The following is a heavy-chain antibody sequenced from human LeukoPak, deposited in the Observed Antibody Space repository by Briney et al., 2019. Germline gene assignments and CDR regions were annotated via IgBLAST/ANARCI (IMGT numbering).Heavy chain of an antibody. Sequence: GGSLRLSCAASGFTFTNYAMSWVRQAPGKGLEWLSSISSSGGSTYYADSVKGRFTVSRDNSKNTLYLQMNSLRAEDTAVYYCAKDAYYDILTGSTLFDYWGQGTLVTVSS. CDR1: GFTFTNYA. CDR3: AKDAYYDILTGSTLFDY. D-gene: IGHD3-9*01. V-gene: IGHV3-23*01. CDR2: ISSSGGST. J-gene: IGHJ4*02.